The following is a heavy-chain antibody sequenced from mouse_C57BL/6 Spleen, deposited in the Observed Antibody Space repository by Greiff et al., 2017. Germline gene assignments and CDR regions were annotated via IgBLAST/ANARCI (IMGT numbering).Heavy chain of an antibody. J-gene: IGHJ3*01. D-gene: IGHD1-1*01. V-gene: IGHV1-74*01. Sequence: VQLQQPGAELVKPGASVKVSCKASGYTFTSYWMHWVKQRPGQGLEWIGRIHPSDSATNYNQKFKGKATLTVDKSSSTAYMQLSSLTSEDSAVYYCAMGYYGSSAPLAYWGQGTLVTVSA. CDR1: GYTFTSYW. CDR3: AMGYYGSSAPLAY. CDR2: IHPSDSAT.